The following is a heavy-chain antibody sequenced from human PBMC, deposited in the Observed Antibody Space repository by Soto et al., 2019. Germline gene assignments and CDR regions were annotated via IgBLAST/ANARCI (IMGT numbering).Heavy chain of an antibody. CDR3: AKDGGEDTAMVNGMDV. J-gene: IGHJ6*02. CDR2: ISWNSGSI. CDR1: GFTFDDYA. D-gene: IGHD5-18*01. V-gene: IGHV3-9*01. Sequence: GGSLRLSCAASGFTFDDYAMHWVRQAPGKGLEWVSGISWNSGSIGYADSVKGRFTISRDNAKNSLYLQMNSLRAEDTALYYCAKDGGEDTAMVNGMDVWGQGTTVTVSS.